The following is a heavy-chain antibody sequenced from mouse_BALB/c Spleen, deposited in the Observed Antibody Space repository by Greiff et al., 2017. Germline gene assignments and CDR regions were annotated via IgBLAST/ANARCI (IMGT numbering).Heavy chain of an antibody. V-gene: IGHV3-2*02. CDR3: ARSGAYYRSSWFAY. Sequence: VQLKESGPGLVKPSQSLSLTCTVTGYSITSDYAWNWIRQFPGNKLEWMGYISYSGSTSYNPSLKSRISITRDTSKNQFFLQLNSVTTEDTATYYCARSGAYYRSSWFAYWGQGTLVTVSA. CDR1: GYSITSDYA. D-gene: IGHD2-14*01. CDR2: ISYSGST. J-gene: IGHJ3*01.